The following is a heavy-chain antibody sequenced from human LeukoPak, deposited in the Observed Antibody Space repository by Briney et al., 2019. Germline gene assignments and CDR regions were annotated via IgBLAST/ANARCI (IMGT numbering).Heavy chain of an antibody. Sequence: GGSLRLSCAASGFTFDDYAMHWVRQAPGKGLEWVSGISWNSGSIGYADSVKGRFTISRDNAKNSLYLQMNSLRAEDTALYYCAKDMGYGGNWFDPWGQGTLVTVSS. CDR1: GFTFDDYA. V-gene: IGHV3-9*01. CDR2: ISWNSGSI. CDR3: AKDMGYGGNWFDP. J-gene: IGHJ5*02. D-gene: IGHD4-23*01.